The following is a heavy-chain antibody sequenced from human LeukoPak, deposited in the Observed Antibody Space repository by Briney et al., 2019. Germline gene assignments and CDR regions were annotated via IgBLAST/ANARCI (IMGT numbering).Heavy chain of an antibody. J-gene: IGHJ4*02. CDR1: GYGFTSYW. CDR2: IYPGDSDT. CDR3: ASVGSGSYSGTQFDY. D-gene: IGHD1-26*01. Sequence: GESLKISCKGSGYGFTSYWIGWVRQMPGKGLEWMGIIYPGDSDTRYSPSFQGQVTISADKSISTAYLQWSSLKASDTAMYYCASVGSGSYSGTQFDYWGQGTLVTVSS. V-gene: IGHV5-51*01.